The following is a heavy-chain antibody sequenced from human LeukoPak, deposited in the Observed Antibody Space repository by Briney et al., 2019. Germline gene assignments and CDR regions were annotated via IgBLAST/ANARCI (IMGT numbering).Heavy chain of an antibody. J-gene: IGHJ5*02. CDR1: GVSISSSSYY. V-gene: IGHV4-39*07. CDR2: INHSGST. D-gene: IGHD3-3*01. CDR3: ARGLGADFWSGYSFVSWFDP. Sequence: SSETLSLTCTVSGVSISSSSYYWSWIRQPPGKGLEWIGEINHSGSTNYNPSLKSRVTISVDTSKNQFSLKLSSVTAADTAVYYCARGLGADFWSGYSFVSWFDPWGQGTLVTVSS.